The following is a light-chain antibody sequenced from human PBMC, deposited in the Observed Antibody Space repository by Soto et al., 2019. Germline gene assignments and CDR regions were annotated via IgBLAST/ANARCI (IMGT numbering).Light chain of an antibody. V-gene: IGLV2-14*01. Sequence: QSALTQPASVSGSTGQSITISCTGSSSDVGGYNYVSWYQQHPGKAPKLMIFEVTNRPSGVSNRFSGSKSGNTASLTISGLQAEDEAYYYCSSYTSSSTLGVFGGGTKLTV. J-gene: IGLJ2*01. CDR3: SSYTSSSTLGV. CDR1: SSDVGGYNY. CDR2: EVT.